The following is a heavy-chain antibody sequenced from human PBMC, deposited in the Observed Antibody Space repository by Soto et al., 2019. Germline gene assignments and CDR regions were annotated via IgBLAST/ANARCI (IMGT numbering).Heavy chain of an antibody. D-gene: IGHD6-6*01. CDR3: VRSPDDVRYGFDV. CDR1: GYSFTDHY. CDR2: INPNTGVT. V-gene: IGHV1-2*04. Sequence: QAQLVQSGADVKKPGASVKVSCKASGYSFTDHYMHWVRQAPGQGLEWLGWINPNTGVTHFAQKFQGWVTMTRDTSINTAYMELTRLKSDDTAFYYCVRSPDDVRYGFDVWGQGTTVTVSS. J-gene: IGHJ6*02.